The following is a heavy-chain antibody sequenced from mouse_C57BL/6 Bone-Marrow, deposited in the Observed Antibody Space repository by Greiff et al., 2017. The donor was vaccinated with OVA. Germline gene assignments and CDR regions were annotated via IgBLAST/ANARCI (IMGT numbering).Heavy chain of an antibody. CDR1: GFSLTSYG. J-gene: IGHJ3*01. Sequence: VMLVESGPGLVAPSQSLSITCTVSGFSLTSYGVDWVRQPPGKGLEWLGVIWRGGRTNYNSALMSRLSISKDNSKSQVFLKMNSLQTDDTAMYYWAIDYDGSFAYGGQGTLVTGSA. CDR2: IWRGGRT. V-gene: IGHV2-9*01. CDR3: AIDYDGSFAY. D-gene: IGHD2-4*01.